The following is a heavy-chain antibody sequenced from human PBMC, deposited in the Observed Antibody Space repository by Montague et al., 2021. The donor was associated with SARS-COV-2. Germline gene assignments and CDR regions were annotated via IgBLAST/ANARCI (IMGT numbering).Heavy chain of an antibody. V-gene: IGHV4-4*07. J-gene: IGHJ4*02. CDR1: GDSITNHY. CDR2: MHSTGKT. CDR3: ARDRFDFGAGRQGTIDF. Sequence: SETLSLTCSVSGDSITNHYWSWIRQPAGKGLEWIGRMHSTGKTNFSPFFSSRRTMSADTSKNQFSLKLTSVTAADAAIYFCARDRFDFGAGRQGTIDFWGQGTLVTVSS. D-gene: IGHD3-10*01.